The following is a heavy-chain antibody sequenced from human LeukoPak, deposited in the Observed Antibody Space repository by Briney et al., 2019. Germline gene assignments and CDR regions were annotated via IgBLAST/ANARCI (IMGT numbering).Heavy chain of an antibody. CDR3: VLDYGDNPYYGMDV. CDR2: IRYDGSNK. D-gene: IGHD4-17*01. V-gene: IGHV3-30*02. CDR1: GFTFSSYG. Sequence: GGSLRLSCAASGFTFSSYGMHWVRQAPGKGLEWVAFIRYDGSNKYYADSVKGRFTISRDNSKNTLYLQMNSLRAEDTAVYYCVLDYGDNPYYGMDVWGQGTTVTVSS. J-gene: IGHJ6*02.